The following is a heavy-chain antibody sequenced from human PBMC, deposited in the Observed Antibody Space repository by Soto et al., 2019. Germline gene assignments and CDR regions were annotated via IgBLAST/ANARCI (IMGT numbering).Heavy chain of an antibody. V-gene: IGHV4-31*03. J-gene: IGHJ3*01. CDR1: GGSISSGGYY. D-gene: IGHD2-8*01. Sequence: QVQLQESGPGLVKPSETLSLTCTVSGGSISSGGYYWSWIRRHPGKGLEWIGYIYNSGSTYYNASLKSRVTISADTSRNQFSLQMNSVTAADTAVYYCARDPEWWGRGTMVTVSS. CDR2: IYNSGST. CDR3: ARDPEW.